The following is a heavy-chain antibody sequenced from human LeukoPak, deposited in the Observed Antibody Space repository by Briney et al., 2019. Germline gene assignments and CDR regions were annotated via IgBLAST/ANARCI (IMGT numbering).Heavy chain of an antibody. Sequence: SETLSLTCAVYGGSFSGYYWSWIRQPPGKGLKWIGEINHSGSTNYHPSLKSRVTISLDTSKNQFSLKLRSVTAADTAVYYCARGELGISAFDIRGQGTMVTVSS. J-gene: IGHJ3*02. D-gene: IGHD7-27*01. CDR1: GGSFSGYY. V-gene: IGHV4-34*01. CDR3: ARGELGISAFDI. CDR2: INHSGST.